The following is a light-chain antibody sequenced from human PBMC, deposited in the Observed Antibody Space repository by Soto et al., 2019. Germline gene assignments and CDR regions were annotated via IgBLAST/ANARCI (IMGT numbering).Light chain of an antibody. CDR1: QTISSW. Sequence: DIQMTQSPSTLFGSVGDRVTITCRASQTISSWLAWYQQKPGKAPKLLIYKASTLKSGVPSRFSGSGFGTEFTLTISSLQRDDFATYYCQHYNSYSEAFGQGTKVELK. CDR2: KAS. J-gene: IGKJ1*01. V-gene: IGKV1-5*03. CDR3: QHYNSYSEA.